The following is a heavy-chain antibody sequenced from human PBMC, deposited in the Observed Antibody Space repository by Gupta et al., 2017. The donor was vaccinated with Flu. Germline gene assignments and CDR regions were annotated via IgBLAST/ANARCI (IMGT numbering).Heavy chain of an antibody. CDR1: GGSISSSSYY. CDR2: IYYSGST. Sequence: QLQLQESGPGLVKPSETLSLTCTVSGGSISSSSYYWGWIRQPPGKGLEWIGSIYYSGSTYYNPSLKSRVTISVDTSKNQFSLKLSSVTAADTAVYYCARQARYSSSSGFDYWGQGTLVTVSS. V-gene: IGHV4-39*01. J-gene: IGHJ4*02. CDR3: ARQARYSSSSGFDY. D-gene: IGHD6-6*01.